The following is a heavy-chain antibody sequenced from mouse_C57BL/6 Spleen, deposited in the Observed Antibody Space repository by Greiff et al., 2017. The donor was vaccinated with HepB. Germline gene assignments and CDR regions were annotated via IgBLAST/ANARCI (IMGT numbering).Heavy chain of an antibody. CDR3: ARIPHCYGMDY. CDR1: GYTLTSYD. Sequence: VKVVESGPELVKPGASVKLSCKASGYTLTSYDINWVKQRPGQGLEWIGWIYPRDGSTKYNEKFKGKATLTVDTSSSTAYMKLHSLTTEDSAVYFCARIPHCYGMDYWGQGTTVTVSS. V-gene: IGHV1-85*01. CDR2: IYPRDGST. D-gene: IGHD1-2*01. J-gene: IGHJ4*01.